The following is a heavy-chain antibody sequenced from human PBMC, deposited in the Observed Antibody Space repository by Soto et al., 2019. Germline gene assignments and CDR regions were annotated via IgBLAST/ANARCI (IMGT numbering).Heavy chain of an antibody. D-gene: IGHD1-26*01. CDR1: GHISGHYG. J-gene: IGHJ4*02. CDR3: ARDGDQWDRRFCDN. V-gene: IGHV1-18*01. Sequence: QVQLVQSAPELTKPGATVKVSCRVSGHISGHYGISWVRLRAGQGLEWMGWISAHRGHTNYAHKFRARVTMTTDPSTATVSMELSNLLSDDTTVYFCARDGDQWDRRFCDNWGQGTLVTVSS. CDR2: ISAHRGHT.